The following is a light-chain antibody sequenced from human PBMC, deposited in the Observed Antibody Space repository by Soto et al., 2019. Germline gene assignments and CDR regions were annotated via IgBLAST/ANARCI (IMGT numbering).Light chain of an antibody. V-gene: IGKV3-15*01. CDR3: QQYNNWPPYT. J-gene: IGKJ2*01. Sequence: EILMTQSPATLSVSPGERATLSCRASQSVSSNLAWYQQKPGQAPRLLIYGASSRATGIPDRFSGSGSGTDFTLTISSLQPEDFAVYDCQQYNNWPPYTFGQGTKLEIK. CDR2: GAS. CDR1: QSVSSN.